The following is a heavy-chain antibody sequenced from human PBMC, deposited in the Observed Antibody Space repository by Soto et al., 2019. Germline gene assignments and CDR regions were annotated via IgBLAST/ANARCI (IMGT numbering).Heavy chain of an antibody. V-gene: IGHV3-53*01. Sequence: TGGSLRLSCAASGFTVSSKYMTWARQAPGKGLEWVSVIYGGGTTYYADSVKGRFTISRDDSKNTLYLQMSSLRVDDTAIYYCVRENYYYGMDVWGQGTAVTVSS. CDR2: IYGGGTT. CDR3: VRENYYYGMDV. J-gene: IGHJ6*02. CDR1: GFTVSSKY.